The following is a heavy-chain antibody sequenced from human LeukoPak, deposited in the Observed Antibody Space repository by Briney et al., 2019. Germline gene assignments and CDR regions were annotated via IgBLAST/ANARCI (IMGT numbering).Heavy chain of an antibody. CDR2: INPNSGGT. J-gene: IGHJ4*02. D-gene: IGHD3-3*01. Sequence: ASVKVSCKASGYTFTGYYMHWVRQAPGQGLEWMGWINPNSGGTNYAQKFQGRVTMTRDTSISTAYMELSRLRSDDTAVYYCARDTREDLGVVYYFDYWGQVTLVTVSS. CDR1: GYTFTGYY. V-gene: IGHV1-2*02. CDR3: ARDTREDLGVVYYFDY.